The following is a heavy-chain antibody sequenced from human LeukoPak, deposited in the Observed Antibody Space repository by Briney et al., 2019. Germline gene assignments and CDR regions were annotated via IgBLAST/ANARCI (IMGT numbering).Heavy chain of an antibody. CDR1: GYTFTSNY. CDR3: ARKHYDSGSYGL. J-gene: IGHJ4*02. Sequence: ASVKVPCKAFGYTFTSNYMHWVRQAPGQGREWMGVISPSGGSTNYAQKFQGRVTMTRDTSINTAYMELSRVRSDDTAVYYCARKHYDSGSYGLWGQGTLVTVSS. V-gene: IGHV1-2*02. CDR2: ISPSGGST. D-gene: IGHD3-10*01.